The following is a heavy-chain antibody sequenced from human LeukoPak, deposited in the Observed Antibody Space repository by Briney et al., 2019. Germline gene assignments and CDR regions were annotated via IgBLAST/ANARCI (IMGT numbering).Heavy chain of an antibody. D-gene: IGHD1-26*01. Sequence: SETLSLTCTVSGGSISSGDYYWSWIRQPPGKCLEWIGYIYYSGSTYYNPSLKSRVTISVDTSKNQFSLKLSSVTAADTAVYYCARGVGSYGFDYWGQGTLVTVSS. V-gene: IGHV4-30-4*08. CDR2: IYYSGST. CDR1: GGSISSGDYY. CDR3: ARGVGSYGFDY. J-gene: IGHJ4*02.